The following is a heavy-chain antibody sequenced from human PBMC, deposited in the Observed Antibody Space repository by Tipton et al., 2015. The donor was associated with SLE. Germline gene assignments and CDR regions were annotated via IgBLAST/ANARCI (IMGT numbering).Heavy chain of an antibody. CDR1: GGSINSGGYY. CDR2: IYYSGST. D-gene: IGHD2-2*01. Sequence: TLSLTCTVSGGSINSGGYYWTWIRQHPGKGLEWIGYIYYSGSTYYNPSLRSRVAISVDTSKNQFSLKLSSVTAADTAVYYCSRVSSWFDPWGQGTLVTVSS. V-gene: IGHV4-31*03. CDR3: SRVSSWFDP. J-gene: IGHJ5*02.